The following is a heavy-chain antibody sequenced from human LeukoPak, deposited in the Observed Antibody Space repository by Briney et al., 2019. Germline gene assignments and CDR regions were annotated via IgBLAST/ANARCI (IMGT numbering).Heavy chain of an antibody. Sequence: SETLSLTSTVSGAHTSNYYWTWVRPSAAQGLEWIGRLHASESTIYNPSLKSRVTMSIDTSKDQLSLTLTSVTAADSAVYYCASLSSGAAFDVWGQGTVVTVSS. CDR1: GAHTSNYY. D-gene: IGHD3-22*01. J-gene: IGHJ3*01. V-gene: IGHV4-4*07. CDR3: ASLSSGAAFDV. CDR2: LHASEST.